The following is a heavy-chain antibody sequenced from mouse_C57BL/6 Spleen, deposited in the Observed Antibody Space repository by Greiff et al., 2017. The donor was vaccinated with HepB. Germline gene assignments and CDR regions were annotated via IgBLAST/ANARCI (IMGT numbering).Heavy chain of an antibody. CDR1: GYAFSSSW. Sequence: VQLQQSGPELVKPGASVKISCKASGYAFSSSWMNWVKQRPGKGLEWIGRIYPGDGDTNYNGKFKGKATLTADKSSSTAYMQLSSLTSEDSAVYVCARRDYYGSSWGYFDVWGTGTTVTVSS. CDR3: ARRDYYGSSWGYFDV. D-gene: IGHD1-1*01. CDR2: IYPGDGDT. J-gene: IGHJ1*03. V-gene: IGHV1-82*01.